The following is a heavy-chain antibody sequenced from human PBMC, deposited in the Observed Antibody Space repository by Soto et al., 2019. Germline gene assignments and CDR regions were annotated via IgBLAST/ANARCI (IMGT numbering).Heavy chain of an antibody. CDR1: GGSFSGYY. Sequence: QVQLQQWGAGLLKPSETLSLTCAVYGGSFSGYYWSWIRQPPGKGLEWIGEITHSGSTNYNPSLKSRVTISVDTSKNQFSLKLSSVTAADTAVYYCAREVMITFGGVIVSYYYYYMDVWGKGPTVTVSS. V-gene: IGHV4-34*01. CDR3: AREVMITFGGVIVSYYYYYMDV. CDR2: ITHSGST. J-gene: IGHJ6*03. D-gene: IGHD3-16*02.